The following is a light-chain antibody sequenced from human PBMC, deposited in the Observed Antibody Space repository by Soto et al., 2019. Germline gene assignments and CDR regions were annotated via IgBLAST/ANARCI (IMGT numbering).Light chain of an antibody. J-gene: IGLJ1*01. V-gene: IGLV2-14*01. CDR2: EVS. CDR1: SGEVGGYNH. CDR3: ISYTGSSTSSV. Sequence: QSVLPQPASVSGSPGQSITISCAGTSGEVGGYNHVAWYQQHPGKAPKLMIYEVSKRPSGVSNRFSGSKSGNTASLNISGLQAEDEADYYCISYTGSSTSSVFGTGTKVTVL.